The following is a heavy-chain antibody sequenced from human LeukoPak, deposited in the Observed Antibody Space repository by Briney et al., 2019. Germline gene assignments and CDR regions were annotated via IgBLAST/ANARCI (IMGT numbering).Heavy chain of an antibody. D-gene: IGHD6-6*01. CDR1: GFTFSSYW. V-gene: IGHV3-7*01. CDR2: IKQDGSEE. J-gene: IGHJ6*02. Sequence: GGSLRLSCAASGFTFSSYWMSWVRQAQGKGLEWVANIKQDGSEEVYVDSVKGRFTISRDNAKNSLFLQMNTLRAEDTAVCYCARDPYSSTWSYGMDVWGQGTTVTVSS. CDR3: ARDPYSSTWSYGMDV.